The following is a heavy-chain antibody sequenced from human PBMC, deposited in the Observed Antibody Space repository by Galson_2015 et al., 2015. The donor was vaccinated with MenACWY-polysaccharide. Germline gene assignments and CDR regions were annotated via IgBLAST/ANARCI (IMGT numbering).Heavy chain of an antibody. Sequence: LSLTCAVYGGSFSGYYWSWIRQPPGKGLEWIGEINHSGSTNYNPSLKSRVTISVDTSKNQFSLKLSSVTAADTAVYYCARGRDWELQLDYWGQGTLVTVSS. CDR1: GGSFSGYY. J-gene: IGHJ4*02. CDR2: INHSGST. CDR3: ARGRDWELQLDY. V-gene: IGHV4-34*01. D-gene: IGHD1-26*01.